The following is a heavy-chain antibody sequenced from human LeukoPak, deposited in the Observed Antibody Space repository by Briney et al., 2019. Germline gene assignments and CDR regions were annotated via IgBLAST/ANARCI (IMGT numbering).Heavy chain of an antibody. CDR1: GGSFSGYY. CDR2: INHSGST. V-gene: IGHV4-34*01. CDR3: ARGAPIVVVVAATRRDFDY. Sequence: PSETLSLTCAVYGGSFSGYYWNWIRQPPGKGLEWIGEINHSGSTNYNPSLKSRVTISVDTSKNQFSLKLSSVTAADTAVYYCARGAPIVVVVAATRRDFDYWGQGTLVTVSS. J-gene: IGHJ4*02. D-gene: IGHD2-15*01.